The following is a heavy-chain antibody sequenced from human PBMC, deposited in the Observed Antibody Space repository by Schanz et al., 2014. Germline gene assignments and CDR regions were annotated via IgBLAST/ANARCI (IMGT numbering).Heavy chain of an antibody. D-gene: IGHD4-17*01. V-gene: IGHV1-69*02. CDR3: ARGYGDSPTDF. CDR1: GGTFSSDT. CDR2: IIPIHGIV. Sequence: QVQLVQSGAEVKKPGSSVKVSCKASGGTFSSDTFSWVRQAPGQGLEWMGRIIPIHGIVNYAQRFQDRVRITADKSTSTAYMELSSLRSEDTAVYYCARGYGDSPTDFWGQGTLVTVSS. J-gene: IGHJ4*02.